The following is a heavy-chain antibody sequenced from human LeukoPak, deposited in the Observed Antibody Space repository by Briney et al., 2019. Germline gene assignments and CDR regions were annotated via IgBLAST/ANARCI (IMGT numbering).Heavy chain of an antibody. Sequence: AASVKVSCKASGYTFTSYYMHWVRQAPGQGLEWMGIINPSGGSTSYAQKFQGRVTMTRDTSTSTVYMELSSLRSEDTAVYYCARDRGYRSSTSCYTSGWFDPWGQGTLVTVSS. CDR1: GYTFTSYY. CDR2: INPSGGST. CDR3: ARDRGYRSSTSCYTSGWFDP. V-gene: IGHV1-46*03. J-gene: IGHJ5*02. D-gene: IGHD2-2*02.